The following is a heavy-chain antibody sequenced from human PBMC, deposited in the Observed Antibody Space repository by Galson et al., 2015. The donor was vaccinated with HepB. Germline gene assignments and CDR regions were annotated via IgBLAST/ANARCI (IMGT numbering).Heavy chain of an antibody. D-gene: IGHD3-10*01. CDR3: ARDSHYYGSGALGMDV. V-gene: IGHV1-69*04. J-gene: IGHJ6*02. CDR2: IIPILGIA. CDR1: GGTFSSYA. Sequence: SVKVSCKASGGTFSSYAISWVRQAPGQGLEWMGRIIPILGIANYAQKFQGRVTITADKSTSTAYMELSSLRSEDTAVYYCARDSHYYGSGALGMDVWGQGTTVTVSS.